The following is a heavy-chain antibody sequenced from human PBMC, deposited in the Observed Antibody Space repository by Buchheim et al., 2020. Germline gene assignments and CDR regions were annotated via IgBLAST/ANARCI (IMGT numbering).Heavy chain of an antibody. CDR3: AKFIAAAGSVTDY. V-gene: IGHV3-23*01. D-gene: IGHD6-13*01. J-gene: IGHJ4*02. CDR2: ISGSGGSS. CDR1: GFTFSTYA. Sequence: EVQLLESGGGLVQPGGSLRLSCAASGFTFSTYAMTWVRQAPGKGLEWVSAISGSGGSSYYADSVQDRFTISRDNSKNTLYLQMNSLRAEDTAIYFCAKFIAAAGSVTDYWGQGTL.